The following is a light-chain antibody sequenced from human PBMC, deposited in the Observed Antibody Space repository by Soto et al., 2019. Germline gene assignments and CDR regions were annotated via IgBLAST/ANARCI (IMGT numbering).Light chain of an antibody. CDR2: GAS. V-gene: IGKV3D-20*02. CDR1: QSVSSSY. CDR3: QQRNNWPRT. J-gene: IGKJ1*01. Sequence: EIVLTQSPGTLSLSPGEGATLSCRASQSVSSSYLAWYQQKPGQAPRLLIYGASSRATGIPDRFSGSGSGTDFTLTISSLEPEDFAVYYCQQRNNWPRTFGQGTKVDIK.